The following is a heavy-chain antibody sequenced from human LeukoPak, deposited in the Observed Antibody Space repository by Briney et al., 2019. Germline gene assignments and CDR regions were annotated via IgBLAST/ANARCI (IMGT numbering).Heavy chain of an antibody. J-gene: IGHJ6*03. CDR1: GFTFSSYE. Sequence: GGSLRLSCAASGFTFSSYEMNWVRQAPGKGQEWVSYISSSGSTIYYADSVKGRFTISRDNAKNSLYLQMNSLRAEDTAVYYCARAVGDYGDGYYYYYMDVWGKGTTVTVSS. D-gene: IGHD4-17*01. V-gene: IGHV3-48*03. CDR2: ISSSGSTI. CDR3: ARAVGDYGDGYYYYYMDV.